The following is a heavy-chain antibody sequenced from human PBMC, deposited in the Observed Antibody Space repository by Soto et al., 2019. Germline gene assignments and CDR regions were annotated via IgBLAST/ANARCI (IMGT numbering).Heavy chain of an antibody. D-gene: IGHD4-17*01. Sequence: SVKVSCKASGGTFSSYTISWVRQAPGQGLEWMGRIIPILGIANYAQKFQGRVTITADKSTSTAYMELSSLRSEDTAVYYCARNTVTTRNYYYYYVDVWGKGTTVTVSS. CDR2: IIPILGIA. CDR1: GGTFSSYT. CDR3: ARNTVTTRNYYYYYVDV. J-gene: IGHJ6*03. V-gene: IGHV1-69*02.